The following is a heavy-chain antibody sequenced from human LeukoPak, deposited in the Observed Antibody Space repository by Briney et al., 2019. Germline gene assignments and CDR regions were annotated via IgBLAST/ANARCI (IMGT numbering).Heavy chain of an antibody. Sequence: PSETLSLTCTVSGGSISSSSYYWGWIRQPPGNGLEWIGSIYYSGSTYYTPSLKSRVTISVDTSKNQFSLKLSSVTAADTAVYYCARESLGLRENDYWGQGTLVTVSS. CDR2: IYYSGST. D-gene: IGHD1-7*01. J-gene: IGHJ4*02. CDR1: GGSISSSSYY. CDR3: ARESLGLRENDY. V-gene: IGHV4-39*07.